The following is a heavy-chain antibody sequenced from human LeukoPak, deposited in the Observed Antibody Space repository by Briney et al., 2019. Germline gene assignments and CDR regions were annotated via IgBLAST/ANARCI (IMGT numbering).Heavy chain of an antibody. CDR3: ATYLYGDYGYYYFDY. J-gene: IGHJ4*02. Sequence: KPSGTLSLTCGVSGGSIASTNYWTWVRQPPGKGLEWIGEVNLQGSTNYNPSLMGRVAISVDMSENHISLQLTSVTAADTAVYYCATYLYGDYGYYYFDYWGPGTLVTVSA. D-gene: IGHD4-17*01. V-gene: IGHV4-4*02. CDR2: VNLQGST. CDR1: GGSIASTNY.